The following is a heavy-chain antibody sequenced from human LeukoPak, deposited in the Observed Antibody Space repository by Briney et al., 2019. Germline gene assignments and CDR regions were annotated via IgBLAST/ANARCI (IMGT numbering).Heavy chain of an antibody. Sequence: PGGSLRLSCAASGFTFSSYAMSWVRQAPGKGLEWVSAISGSGGSTYYADSVKGRFTISRDNSKNTLYLQMNSLRAEDTAVYYCAKDVAAADYYYYGMDVWGQRTTVTVSS. J-gene: IGHJ6*02. CDR2: ISGSGGST. CDR1: GFTFSSYA. V-gene: IGHV3-23*01. CDR3: AKDVAAADYYYYGMDV. D-gene: IGHD6-13*01.